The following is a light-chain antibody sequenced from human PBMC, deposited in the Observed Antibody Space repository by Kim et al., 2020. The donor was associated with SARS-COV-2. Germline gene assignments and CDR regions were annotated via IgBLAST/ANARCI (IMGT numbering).Light chain of an antibody. CDR1: QNVSSN. J-gene: IGKJ1*01. Sequence: APGESATPSCRASQNVSSNLAWYQQQPGQAPRILIYGASTRATGIPARFSGSGSGTEFTLTISSLQSEDFAVYYCQQYNNWPPWTFGQGTKVDIK. CDR3: QQYNNWPPWT. CDR2: GAS. V-gene: IGKV3-15*01.